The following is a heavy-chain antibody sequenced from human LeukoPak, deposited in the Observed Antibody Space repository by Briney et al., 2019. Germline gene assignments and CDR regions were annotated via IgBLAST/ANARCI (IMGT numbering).Heavy chain of an antibody. CDR3: ARKTRVASAFDP. CDR2: IYYSGST. V-gene: IGHV4-59*01. D-gene: IGHD3-3*02. J-gene: IGHJ5*02. Sequence: TSETLSLTCTVSGGSISSYYWSWIRQPPGKGLEWIGYIYYSGSTNYNPSLKSRVTISVDTSKNQFSLKLSSVTAADTAVYYCARKTRVASAFDPWGQGTLVTVSS. CDR1: GGSISSYY.